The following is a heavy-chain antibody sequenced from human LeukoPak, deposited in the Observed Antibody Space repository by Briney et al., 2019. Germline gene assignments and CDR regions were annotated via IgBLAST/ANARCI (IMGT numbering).Heavy chain of an antibody. V-gene: IGHV4-39*01. D-gene: IGHD6-13*01. J-gene: IGHJ5*02. Sequence: SETLSLTCTVSGGSISSSSYSWGWIRQPPGKGLEWIGSIYYSGSTYYNPSLKSRVTISVDTSKNQFSLKLSSVTAADTAVYYCARHNKGYSSSWYSISWFDPWGQGTLVTVSS. CDR2: IYYSGST. CDR1: GGSISSSSYS. CDR3: ARHNKGYSSSWYSISWFDP.